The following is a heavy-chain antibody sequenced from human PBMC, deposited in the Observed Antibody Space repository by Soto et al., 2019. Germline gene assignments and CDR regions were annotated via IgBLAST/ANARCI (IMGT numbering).Heavy chain of an antibody. CDR3: ARDPEYSSSPPDYYYYGMDV. Sequence: ASVKVSCKASGYTFNSYGINWVRQAPGQGLEWVGWVSAYNGNTNYAQKLQGRVTMTTDTSTSTAYMDLRSLRSDDTAVYYCARDPEYSSSPPDYYYYGMDVWGQGTTVTVSS. V-gene: IGHV1-18*01. CDR2: VSAYNGNT. CDR1: GYTFNSYG. J-gene: IGHJ6*02. D-gene: IGHD6-6*01.